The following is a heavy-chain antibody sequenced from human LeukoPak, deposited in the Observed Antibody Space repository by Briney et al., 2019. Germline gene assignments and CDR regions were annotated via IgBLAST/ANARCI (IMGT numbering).Heavy chain of an antibody. V-gene: IGHV4-4*07. CDR2: IYTSGST. Sequence: SETLSLTCTVSGGSISSYYWSWIRQPAGKGLEWIGRIYTSGSTNYNPSLKSRVTMSVDTSKNQFSLKLSSVTAADTAVYYCARDLGSSGWYHYYYYYMDVWGKGTTVTVSS. D-gene: IGHD6-19*01. CDR3: ARDLGSSGWYHYYYYYMDV. J-gene: IGHJ6*03. CDR1: GGSISSYY.